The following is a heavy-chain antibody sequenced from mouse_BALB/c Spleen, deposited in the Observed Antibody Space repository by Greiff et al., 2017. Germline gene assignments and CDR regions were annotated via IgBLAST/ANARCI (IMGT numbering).Heavy chain of an antibody. CDR2: ISYSGST. D-gene: IGHD4-1*01. J-gene: IGHJ1*01. V-gene: IGHV3-2*02. Sequence: EVQLVESGPGLVKPSQSLSLTCTVSGYSITSDYAWYWIRQFPGNQLEWMGYISYSGSTSYNPSLKSRISITRDTSKNQFFLQLNSVTTEDTATYYCARWDGNWYFDVWGAGTTVTVSS. CDR3: ARWDGNWYFDV. CDR1: GYSITSDYA.